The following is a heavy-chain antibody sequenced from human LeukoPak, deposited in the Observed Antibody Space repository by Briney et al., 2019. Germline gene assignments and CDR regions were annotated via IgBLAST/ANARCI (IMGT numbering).Heavy chain of an antibody. V-gene: IGHV6-1*01. CDR3: ARDHWYDILSFDY. J-gene: IGHJ4*02. D-gene: IGHD3-9*01. CDR1: GDSVSSRTAT. CDR2: TYFRSKWYY. Sequence: SQTLSLTCAISGDSVSSRTATWNWIRQSPSRGLEWLGRTYFRSKWYYDYGMSVKGRVSISPDTSKNHFSLRLDSVTPEDTAVYYCARDHWYDILSFDYWGQGTLVTVSS.